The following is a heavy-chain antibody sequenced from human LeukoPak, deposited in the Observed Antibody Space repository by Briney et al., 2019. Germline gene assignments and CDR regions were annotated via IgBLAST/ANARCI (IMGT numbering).Heavy chain of an antibody. CDR3: VRDGLLVSGVALDI. V-gene: IGHV3-74*01. CDR1: GFTFSSYW. D-gene: IGHD2-15*01. CDR2: IKTDGSST. Sequence: GGSLRLSCAASGFTFSSYWMHWVRQAPGKGLVWVSRIKTDGSSTSYADSVKGRFTISRDNAKNTLFLQMNTLRAEDTAVYYCVRDGLLVSGVALDIWGQGALVTVSP. J-gene: IGHJ3*02.